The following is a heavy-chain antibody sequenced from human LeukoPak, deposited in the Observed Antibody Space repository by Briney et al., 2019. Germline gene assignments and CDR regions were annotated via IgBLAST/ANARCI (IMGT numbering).Heavy chain of an antibody. D-gene: IGHD3-22*01. CDR3: ARAEYYYDSSAAIREYFQH. V-gene: IGHV4-61*02. J-gene: IGHJ1*01. CDR1: GGSISSGSYY. Sequence: PSQTLSLTCTVSGGSISSGSYYWSWIRQPAGKGLEWIGRIYSSGSTKYNPSLKSRVTISVDTSKNQFSLKLTSVTAADTAVYYCARAEYYYDSSAAIREYFQHWGQGTLVTVSS. CDR2: IYSSGST.